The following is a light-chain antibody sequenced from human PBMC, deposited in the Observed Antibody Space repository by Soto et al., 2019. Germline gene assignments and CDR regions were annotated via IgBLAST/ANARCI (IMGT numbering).Light chain of an antibody. CDR2: DVS. CDR3: SSYTSSSTLGV. Sequence: SALTQPASVSGSPGQSITISCTGTSSDVGGYNYVSWYQQHPGKAPKLMIYDVSNRPSGVSNRFSGSKSGNTASLTISGLHAEDEADYYCSSYTSSSTLGVFGGGTQLTVL. CDR1: SSDVGGYNY. V-gene: IGLV2-14*01. J-gene: IGLJ2*01.